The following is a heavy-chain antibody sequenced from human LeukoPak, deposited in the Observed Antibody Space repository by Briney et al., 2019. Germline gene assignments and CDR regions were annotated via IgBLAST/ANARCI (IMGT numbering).Heavy chain of an antibody. D-gene: IGHD1-26*01. V-gene: IGHV1-46*01. CDR2: ISPSGGST. CDR3: ARDPYSGAYGNDYYYYMDV. CDR1: GYTFTSNY. J-gene: IGHJ6*03. Sequence: ASVKVSCKAFGYTFTSNYMHWVRQAPGQGPEWMGVISPSGGSTTYAQKFQGRVTLTRDMSTSTDYLELSSLRSEDTAVYYCARDPYSGAYGNDYYYYMDVWGKGTTVTISS.